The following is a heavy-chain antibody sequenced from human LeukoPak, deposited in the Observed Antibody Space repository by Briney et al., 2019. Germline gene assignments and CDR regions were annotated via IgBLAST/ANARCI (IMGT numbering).Heavy chain of an antibody. Sequence: PSETLSLTCTVSGGSIRSSYYYWGWIRQPPGKGLEWIGEINHSGSTNYNPSLKSRVTISVDTSKNQFSLKLSSVTAADTAVYYCARGGGRLPYWGQGTLVTVSS. J-gene: IGHJ4*02. CDR2: INHSGST. V-gene: IGHV4-39*07. D-gene: IGHD2-21*01. CDR3: ARGGGRLPY. CDR1: GGSIRSSYYY.